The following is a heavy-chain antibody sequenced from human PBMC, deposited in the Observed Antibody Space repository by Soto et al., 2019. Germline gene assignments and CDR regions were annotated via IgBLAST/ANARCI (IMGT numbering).Heavy chain of an antibody. J-gene: IGHJ6*02. V-gene: IGHV4-59*05. CDR3: ARQALLWFGERGLYYYYGMDV. CDR2: IYYSGST. Sequence: SETLSLTCSVSGDTIPSDYWNWIRQPPGKGLEWIGSIYYSGSTYYNPSLKSRVTISVDTSKNQFSLKLSSVTAADTAVYYCARQALLWFGERGLYYYYGMDVWGQRTTVTVS. D-gene: IGHD3-10*01. CDR1: GDTIPSDY.